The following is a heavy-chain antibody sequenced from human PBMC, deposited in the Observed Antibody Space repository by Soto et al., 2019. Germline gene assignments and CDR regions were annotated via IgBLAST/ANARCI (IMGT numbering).Heavy chain of an antibody. CDR1: SGSFSVYY. V-gene: IGHV4-34*01. CDR3: ARDSTRRGACDI. J-gene: IGHJ3*02. D-gene: IGHD4-4*01. Sequence: RSLTCAVYSGSFSVYYWNWIRQSPGKGLEWIGEVNHAGSTNYNPSLKSRVTISVDSSKNQFSLKLSSVTAADTAVYFCARDSTRRGACDIWGQGTMVTVSS. CDR2: VNHAGST.